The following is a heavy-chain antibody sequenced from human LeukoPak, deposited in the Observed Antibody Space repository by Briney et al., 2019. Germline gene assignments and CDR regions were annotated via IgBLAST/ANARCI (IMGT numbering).Heavy chain of an antibody. V-gene: IGHV4-31*03. CDR1: GGSISSGDYY. CDR2: IYYTGST. CDR3: ARERRILGYNSGWHDY. J-gene: IGHJ4*02. D-gene: IGHD6-19*01. Sequence: SQTLSLTCTVSGGSISSGDYYWNWIRQPPGKGLEWIGLIYYTGSTYYNPSLKSRLTLSVDTSKNQFSLKVSSVAAADTAVYYCARERRILGYNSGWHDYWGQGTLVTVSS.